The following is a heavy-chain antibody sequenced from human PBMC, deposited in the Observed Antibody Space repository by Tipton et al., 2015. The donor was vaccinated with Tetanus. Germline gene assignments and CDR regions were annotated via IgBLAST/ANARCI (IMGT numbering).Heavy chain of an antibody. CDR3: ARDHGITWGGMGYYYGMDV. D-gene: IGHD3-16*01. V-gene: IGHV4-30-4*01. CDR2: IYYSGST. J-gene: IGHJ6*02. Sequence: LRLSCDVSGGSISGGGYSWSWIRQPPGKGLESIGYIYYSGSTYYNPSLKSRVTISVDTSKNQFSLRLSSVTAADTAVYYCARDHGITWGGMGYYYGMDVWGQGTTVTVSS. CDR1: GGSISGGGYS.